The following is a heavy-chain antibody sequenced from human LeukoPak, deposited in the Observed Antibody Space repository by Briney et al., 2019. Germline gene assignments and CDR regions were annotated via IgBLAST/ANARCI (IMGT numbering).Heavy chain of an antibody. CDR2: INCNTGGT. Sequence: XWVRQAPGQGLEWMGWINCNTGGTKFAQKFQGRVTMTRDTSISTAYMELSSLRSEDTAVYYCARADPVGYWGQGTQVTVSS. J-gene: IGHJ4*02. CDR3: ARADPVGY. V-gene: IGHV1-2*02.